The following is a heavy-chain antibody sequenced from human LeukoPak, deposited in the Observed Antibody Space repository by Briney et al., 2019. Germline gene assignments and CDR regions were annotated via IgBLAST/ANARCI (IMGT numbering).Heavy chain of an antibody. CDR3: ARDGTAAGLYFDL. CDR1: GFTFSDYW. V-gene: IGHV3-7*01. D-gene: IGHD6-13*01. Sequence: GGSLRLSCAVSGFTFSDYWMNWVRQAPGKGLEGVAGIRQDGSEKTYVDSVKGRFTISRDNTKNSLSLQVNSLRAEDTAVYYCARDGTAAGLYFDLWGQGTLVTVSS. J-gene: IGHJ4*01. CDR2: IRQDGSEK.